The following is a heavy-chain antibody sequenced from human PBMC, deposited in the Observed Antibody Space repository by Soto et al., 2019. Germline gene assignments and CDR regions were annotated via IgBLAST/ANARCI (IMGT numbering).Heavy chain of an antibody. J-gene: IGHJ4*02. CDR3: ARGTPYSSGWPLLYYFDY. Sequence: SETLSLTCAVSGGSISSSNWWSWVRQPPGKGLEWIGEIYHSGSTNYNPSLKSRVTISVDKSKNQFSLKLSSVTAADTAVYYCARGTPYSSGWPLLYYFDYWGQGTLVTVSS. CDR2: IYHSGST. V-gene: IGHV4-4*02. CDR1: GGSISSSNW. D-gene: IGHD6-19*01.